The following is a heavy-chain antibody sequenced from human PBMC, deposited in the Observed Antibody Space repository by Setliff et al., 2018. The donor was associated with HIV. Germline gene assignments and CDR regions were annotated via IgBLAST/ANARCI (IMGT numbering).Heavy chain of an antibody. CDR3: ARYYDSHPAFDI. CDR1: GASFSDYQ. CDR2: INHSGST. Sequence: SGTLSLTCAVYGASFSDYQWNWNRQSPGKGLEWIGEINHSGSTNYNPSLKSRVTMSVDTSKNQFSLKLNSVTAADTAVYYCARYYDSHPAFDIWGQGTMVTVSS. V-gene: IGHV4-34*01. J-gene: IGHJ3*02. D-gene: IGHD3-16*01.